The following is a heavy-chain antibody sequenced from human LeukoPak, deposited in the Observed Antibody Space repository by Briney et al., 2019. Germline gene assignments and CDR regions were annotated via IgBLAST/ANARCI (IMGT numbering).Heavy chain of an antibody. CDR2: IYHSGST. CDR1: GGSISSGGYS. CDR3: ARGTGNYYDSSGYYYGWFDP. V-gene: IGHV4-30-2*01. Sequence: SQTLSLTCAVSGGSISSGGYSWSWIRQPPGKGLEWIGYIYHSGSTYYNPSLKSRVTISVDRSKNQFSLKLGSVTAADTAVYYCARGTGNYYDSSGYYYGWFDPWGQGTLVTVSS. J-gene: IGHJ5*02. D-gene: IGHD3-22*01.